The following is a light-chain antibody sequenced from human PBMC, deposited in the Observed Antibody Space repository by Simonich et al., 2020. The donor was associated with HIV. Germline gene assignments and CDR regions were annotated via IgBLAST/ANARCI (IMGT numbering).Light chain of an antibody. J-gene: IGKJ3*01. CDR1: PSVSSN. V-gene: IGKV3-15*01. Sequence: EIVMTQSPATLSVSPGERATLSCRASPSVSSNLAWYQQKLGQAPRLLIYGTSTRATGIPARFSGSGFGTQFTLTISSMQSEDFAVYYCQQYNNWPSPFTFGPGTKVDIK. CDR2: GTS. CDR3: QQYNNWPSPFT.